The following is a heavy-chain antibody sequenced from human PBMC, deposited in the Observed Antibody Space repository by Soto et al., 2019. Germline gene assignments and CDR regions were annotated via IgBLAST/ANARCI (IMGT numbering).Heavy chain of an antibody. V-gene: IGHV3-23*01. CDR2: ISGSGGST. Sequence: PGGSLRLSCEASGFTFRNYAMSWVRQAPGKGLEWVSVISGSGGSTNYAASVKGRFTISRDNSKNTLYVQMNGLRAEDTAVYYCAKEKTGHSSFDCWGQGTLVTVSS. D-gene: IGHD6-19*01. CDR3: AKEKTGHSSFDC. CDR1: GFTFRNYA. J-gene: IGHJ5*01.